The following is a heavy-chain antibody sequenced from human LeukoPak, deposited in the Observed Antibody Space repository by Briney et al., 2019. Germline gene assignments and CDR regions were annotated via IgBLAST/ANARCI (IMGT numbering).Heavy chain of an antibody. CDR1: GFTFSDYY. Sequence: GGSLRLSCAASGFTFSDYYMSWIRQAPGKGLEWVSYISSSGSTIYYADSVKGRFTISRDNAKTSLYLQMNSLRAEDTAVYYCARDRTLRPRRLIQPGFAEGHYYGMDVWGQGTTVTVSS. D-gene: IGHD3-16*01. V-gene: IGHV3-11*01. CDR2: ISSSGSTI. CDR3: ARDRTLRPRRLIQPGFAEGHYYGMDV. J-gene: IGHJ6*02.